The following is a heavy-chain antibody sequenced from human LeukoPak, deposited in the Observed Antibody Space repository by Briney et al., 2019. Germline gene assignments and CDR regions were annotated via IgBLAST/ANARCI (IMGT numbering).Heavy chain of an antibody. J-gene: IGHJ4*02. CDR2: ISPYNGNT. CDR3: ARESSSWGYYFDY. V-gene: IGHV1-18*01. CDR1: GYTFTRYY. Sequence: ASVKASCKSSGYTFTRYYFNWVRQAPGQGLEWMGWISPYNGNTNYAQKLQGRVTMTTDTSTSTAYMELRSLRSDDTAVYYCARESSSWGYYFDYWGQGTLVTVSS. D-gene: IGHD6-13*01.